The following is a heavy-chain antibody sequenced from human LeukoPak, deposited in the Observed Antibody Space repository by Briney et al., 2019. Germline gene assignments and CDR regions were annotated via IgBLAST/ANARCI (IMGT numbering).Heavy chain of an antibody. CDR2: INPNSGGT. CDR3: ARVSTVSLYYYYYMDV. CDR1: GYTFTGYY. J-gene: IGHJ6*03. Sequence: ASVKVSCKASGYTFTGYYMHWVRQAPGQGLEWMGWINPNSGGTNYAQKFQGRVTMTRDTSISTAYMELSSLRSEDTAVYYCARVSTVSLYYYYYMDVWGKGTTVTVSS. V-gene: IGHV1-2*02. D-gene: IGHD4-17*01.